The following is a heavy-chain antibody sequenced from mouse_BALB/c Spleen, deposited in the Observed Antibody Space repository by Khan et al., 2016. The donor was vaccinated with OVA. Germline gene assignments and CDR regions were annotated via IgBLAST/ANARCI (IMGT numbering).Heavy chain of an antibody. CDR2: ISYSGST. CDR1: GDSITSGY. Sequence: EVQLQESGPSLVKPSQTLSLTCSFTGDSITSGYWNLIRKFPGNKLEYMGYISYSGSTYYNPSLKSRLSITRDTSKTQYYLKLNSVTTEDTATYYCARWFAYWGQGTLVTVSA. J-gene: IGHJ3*01. V-gene: IGHV3-8*02. CDR3: ARWFAY.